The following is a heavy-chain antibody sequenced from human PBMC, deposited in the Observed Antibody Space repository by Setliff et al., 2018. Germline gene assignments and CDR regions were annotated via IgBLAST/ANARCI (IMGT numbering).Heavy chain of an antibody. CDR3: ASRNSDGGPEYFQH. J-gene: IGHJ1*01. CDR2: INHSGST. CDR1: GGTFTYYY. Sequence: PSETLSLTCAASGGTFTYYYWTWIRQPPGKGLEWIGEINHSGSTNYNPSLKSRVTMSVDASKNQISLKLMSVTAADTAVYYCASRNSDGGPEYFQHWGQGALVTVSS. V-gene: IGHV4-34*10. D-gene: IGHD1-26*01.